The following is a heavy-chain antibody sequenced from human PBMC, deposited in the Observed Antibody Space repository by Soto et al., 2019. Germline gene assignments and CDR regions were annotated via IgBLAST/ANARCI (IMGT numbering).Heavy chain of an antibody. V-gene: IGHV4-59*01. D-gene: IGHD2-15*01. CDR3: ASRSPRCSGGSCYDY. J-gene: IGHJ4*02. CDR2: IYYSGST. Sequence: SETLSPPCTVSGGSISSYYRSWIRQPPGKGLEWIGYIYYSGSTNYHPSLKSRVTISVDTSENQFSLKLSSVTAADTAVYYCASRSPRCSGGSCYDYWGQGTLVTVSS. CDR1: GGSISSYY.